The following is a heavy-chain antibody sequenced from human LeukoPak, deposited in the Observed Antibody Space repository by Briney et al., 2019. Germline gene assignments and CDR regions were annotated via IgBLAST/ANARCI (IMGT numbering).Heavy chain of an antibody. CDR1: GFTFSSYS. CDR3: ARAGGYYYDSSDWLLDAFDI. D-gene: IGHD3-22*01. V-gene: IGHV3-21*01. J-gene: IGHJ3*02. CDR2: ISSSSSYI. Sequence: GGSLRLSCAASGFTFSSYSMNCVRQTPGKGLEWVSSISSSSSYIYYADSVKGRFTISRDNAKNSLYLQMNSLRAEDTAVYYCARAGGYYYDSSDWLLDAFDIWGQGTMVTVSS.